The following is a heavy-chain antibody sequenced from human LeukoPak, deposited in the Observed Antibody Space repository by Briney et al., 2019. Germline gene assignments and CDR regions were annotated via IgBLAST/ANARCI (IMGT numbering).Heavy chain of an antibody. J-gene: IGHJ4*02. Sequence: PGGSLRLSCAASGFTFSSYAMSCVRQAPGKGLEWVSAISGSGGNTYYADSVKGRFTISRDNSRNTLYLQMNSLRAEDTAVYYCAKDQPLSSSSEPDYWGQGTLVTVSS. CDR3: AKDQPLSSSSEPDY. CDR2: ISGSGGNT. CDR1: GFTFSSYA. V-gene: IGHV3-23*01. D-gene: IGHD6-6*01.